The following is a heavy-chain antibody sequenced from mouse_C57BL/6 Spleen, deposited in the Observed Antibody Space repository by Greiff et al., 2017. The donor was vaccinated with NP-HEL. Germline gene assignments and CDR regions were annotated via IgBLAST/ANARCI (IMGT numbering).Heavy chain of an antibody. CDR2: ILPGSGST. J-gene: IGHJ4*01. Sequence: QVQLQQSGAELMKPGASVKLSCKATGYTFTGYWIEWVKQRPGHGLEWIGEILPGSGSTNYHEQFKGKATFTADTSSNTAHMQLSSLTTEDSAIYYCARGTNYPYAMDYWGQGTSVTVSS. CDR1: GYTFTGYW. V-gene: IGHV1-9*01. D-gene: IGHD2-1*01. CDR3: ARGTNYPYAMDY.